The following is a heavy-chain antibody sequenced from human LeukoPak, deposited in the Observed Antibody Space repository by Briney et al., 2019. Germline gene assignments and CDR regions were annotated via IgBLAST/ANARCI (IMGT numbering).Heavy chain of an antibody. V-gene: IGHV1-18*01. Sequence: ASVKVSCKVSGYSFISYGISWVRQAPGQGLEWMGWINPYNGNTNYAQKFQGRVTMTTDTSTSTAYMELRSLRSDDTAVYYCARDVYDSSGYYPFDYWGQGTLVTVSS. CDR2: INPYNGNT. CDR3: ARDVYDSSGYYPFDY. J-gene: IGHJ4*02. D-gene: IGHD3-22*01. CDR1: GYSFISYG.